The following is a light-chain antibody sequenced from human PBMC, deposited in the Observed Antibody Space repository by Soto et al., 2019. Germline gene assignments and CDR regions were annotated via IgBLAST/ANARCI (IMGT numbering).Light chain of an antibody. CDR1: QSVSSS. J-gene: IGKJ1*01. CDR2: SAS. V-gene: IGKV3-15*01. Sequence: EIVMTQSPATLSVSPGERVTLSCRASQSVSSSLAWYQQKPGQAPRLLIYSASTRAIGIPGRFSGSGSETEFTLTISSLTSEDFAVYYCQQYNPWWTFGQGTKVETK. CDR3: QQYNPWWT.